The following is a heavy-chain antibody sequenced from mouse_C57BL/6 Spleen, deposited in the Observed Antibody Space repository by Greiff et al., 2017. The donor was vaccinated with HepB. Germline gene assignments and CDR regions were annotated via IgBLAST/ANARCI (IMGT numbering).Heavy chain of an antibody. D-gene: IGHD1-2*01. Sequence: EVHLVESGGGLVQPGESLKLSCESNEYEFPSHDMSWVRKTPEKRLELVAAINSDGGSTYYPDTMERRFIISRDNTKKTLYLQMSSLRSEDTALYYCAMRGHYYGGYAMDYWGQGASFTVSS. CDR3: AMRGHYYGGYAMDY. CDR2: INSDGGST. J-gene: IGHJ4*01. CDR1: EYEFPSHD. V-gene: IGHV5-2*01.